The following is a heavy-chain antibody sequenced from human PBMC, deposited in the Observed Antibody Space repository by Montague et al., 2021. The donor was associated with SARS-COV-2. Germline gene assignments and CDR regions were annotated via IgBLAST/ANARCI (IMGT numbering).Heavy chain of an antibody. CDR1: GFTFSSYE. CDR3: ARSRATIFWAFCFDY. J-gene: IGHJ4*02. CDR2: ISSSGSTI. V-gene: IGHV3-48*03. D-gene: IGHD3-9*01. Sequence: SLRLSCAASGFTFSSYEMNWVRQAPGKGLEWVSYISSSGSTIYYADSVKGRFTISRDNAKNSLYLQMNSLRAEDTAVYYCARSRATIFWAFCFDYWGQGTLVTVSS.